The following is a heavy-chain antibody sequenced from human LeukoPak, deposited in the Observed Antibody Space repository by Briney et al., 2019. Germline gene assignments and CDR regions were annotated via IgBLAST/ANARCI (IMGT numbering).Heavy chain of an antibody. V-gene: IGHV1-2*02. J-gene: IGHJ3*02. CDR3: ARVRRNTIFGVVITLGGSHDAFDI. CDR1: GYTFTGYY. CDR2: INPNSGGT. Sequence: GASVKVSCKASGYTFTGYYMHWVRQAPGQGLEWMGWINPNSGGTNYAQKFQGRVTMTRDTSISTAYMELSRLRSDDTAVYYCARVRRNTIFGVVITLGGSHDAFDIWGQGTMVTASS. D-gene: IGHD3-3*01.